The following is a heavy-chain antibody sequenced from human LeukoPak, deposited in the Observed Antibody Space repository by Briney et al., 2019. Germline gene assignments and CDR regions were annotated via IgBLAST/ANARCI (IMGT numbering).Heavy chain of an antibody. Sequence: GGSLRLSCAASGFTFSDYYMSRIRQAPGKGLEWVSYISSSGSTIYYADSVKGRFTISRDNAKNSLYLQMNSLRAEDTAVYYCARDRITIFGVAPQEPFDPWGQGTLVTVSS. V-gene: IGHV3-11*01. CDR2: ISSSGSTI. CDR3: ARDRITIFGVAPQEPFDP. D-gene: IGHD3-3*01. CDR1: GFTFSDYY. J-gene: IGHJ5*02.